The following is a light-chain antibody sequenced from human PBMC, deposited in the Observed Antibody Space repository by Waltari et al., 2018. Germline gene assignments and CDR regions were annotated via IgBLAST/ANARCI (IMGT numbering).Light chain of an antibody. Sequence: DIQMTQSPSSLSASVGDRDTLTCRASQGMRKDLGWYQQKPGKATMRLIYAASSLQSGVPSRFSGSGSGTEFTLTISSLQPEDFATYYCLQHNSYPITFGQGTRLEIK. CDR1: QGMRKD. CDR2: AAS. J-gene: IGKJ5*01. CDR3: LQHNSYPIT. V-gene: IGKV1-17*01.